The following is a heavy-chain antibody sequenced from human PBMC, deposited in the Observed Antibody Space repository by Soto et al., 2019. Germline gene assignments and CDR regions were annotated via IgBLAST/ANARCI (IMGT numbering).Heavy chain of an antibody. CDR1: GFSLSNARMG. V-gene: IGHV2-26*01. CDR2: IFSNDEK. J-gene: IGHJ4*02. D-gene: IGHD3-3*01. CDR3: AREQRITIFGVVTPFDY. Sequence: SGPTLVNPTETLTLTCTVSGFSLSNARMGVSWIRQPPGKALEWLAHIFSNDEKSYSTSLKSRLTISKDTSKNQVVLTMTNMDPVDTATYYCAREQRITIFGVVTPFDYWGQGTLVTVSS.